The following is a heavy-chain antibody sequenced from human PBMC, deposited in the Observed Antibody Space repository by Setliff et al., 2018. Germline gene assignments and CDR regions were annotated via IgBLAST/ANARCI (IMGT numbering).Heavy chain of an antibody. J-gene: IGHJ3*02. CDR3: ATGEGGSDDAFGI. CDR2: IYHGGTT. D-gene: IGHD7-27*01. CDR1: GASISSSAYS. Sequence: SETLSLTCAVSGASISSSAYSWNWIRQPPGKGLEWIVYIYHGGTTYYNPSLKSRVTISVDTSKNHVSLNLTSVTAADTAMYYCATGEGGSDDAFGIWGQGTMVTVSS. V-gene: IGHV4-30-2*01.